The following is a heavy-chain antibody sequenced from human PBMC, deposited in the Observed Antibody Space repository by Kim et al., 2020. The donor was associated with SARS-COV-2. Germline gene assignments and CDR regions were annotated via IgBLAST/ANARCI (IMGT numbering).Heavy chain of an antibody. D-gene: IGHD6-13*01. J-gene: IGHJ4*02. CDR1: GGSFSGYY. CDR3: ARGRSGTAADIDY. Sequence: SETLSLTCAVYGGSFSGYYWSWIRQPPGKGLEWIGEINHSGSTNYNPSLKSRVTISVDTSKNQFSLKLSSVTAADTAVYYCARGRSGTAADIDYWGQGTLVTVSS. CDR2: INHSGST. V-gene: IGHV4-34*01.